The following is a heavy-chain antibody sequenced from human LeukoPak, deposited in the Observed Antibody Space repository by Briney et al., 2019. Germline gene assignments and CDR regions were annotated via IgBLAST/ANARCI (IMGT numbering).Heavy chain of an antibody. CDR1: GFTFSKYA. D-gene: IGHD1-26*01. Sequence: PGGSLRLSCAASGFTFSKYAMNWVRQAPGKGLEWVSAILASGATYYTDPVKGRFTISRDSSTNTLYLQMNSLRVDDTAIYYCAKDREPDKGWDLDYWGQGTLVIVSS. CDR2: ILASGAT. V-gene: IGHV3-23*01. CDR3: AKDREPDKGWDLDY. J-gene: IGHJ4*01.